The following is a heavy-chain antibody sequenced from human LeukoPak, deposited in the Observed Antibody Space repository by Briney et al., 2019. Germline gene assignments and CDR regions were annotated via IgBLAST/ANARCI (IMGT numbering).Heavy chain of an antibody. Sequence: GGPLRLSCAASGFTFNNYAMSWVRQAPGKGLEWVAAISGNGGRTYYRDSVKGRFTISRDNPKNTLYLLINSLSAEDTALYYRAKEQTSSGYFDYWGQGTLVTVSS. CDR3: AKEQTSSGYFDY. D-gene: IGHD3-10*01. CDR1: GFTFNNYA. J-gene: IGHJ4*02. CDR2: ISGNGGRT. V-gene: IGHV3-23*01.